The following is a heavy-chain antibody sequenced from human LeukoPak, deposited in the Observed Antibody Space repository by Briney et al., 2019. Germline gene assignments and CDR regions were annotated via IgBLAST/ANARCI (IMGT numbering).Heavy chain of an antibody. CDR3: ARCLSRCNNGFDI. Sequence: SETLSLTCTVSGGSVSSGGYYWSWIRQPPGKGLEWFGHIYYSGSTTYNPSLKSRVTISVDTSKNQFSLKLSSVTAADTAVYYCARCLSRCNNGFDIWGQGTMVTVSS. D-gene: IGHD2/OR15-2a*01. CDR1: GGSVSSGGYY. CDR2: IYYSGST. J-gene: IGHJ3*02. V-gene: IGHV4-61*08.